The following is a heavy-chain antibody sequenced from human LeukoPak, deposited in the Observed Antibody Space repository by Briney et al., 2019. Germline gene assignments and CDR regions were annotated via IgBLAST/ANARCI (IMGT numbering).Heavy chain of an antibody. CDR2: INPNSGGT. J-gene: IGHJ4*02. D-gene: IGHD6-19*01. CDR3: ARVDVAGIDY. CDR1: GDTFTVYY. Sequence: GASLKVSSKASGDTFTVYYMHWGRQAPGQGREWMGWINPNSGGTNYAQKFQGRVTITRDTSISTAYMELSRLRSDDTAVYYCARVDVAGIDYWGQGTLVTVSS. V-gene: IGHV1-2*02.